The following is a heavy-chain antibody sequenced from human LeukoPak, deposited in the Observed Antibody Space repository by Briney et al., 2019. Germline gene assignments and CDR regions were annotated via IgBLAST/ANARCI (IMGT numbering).Heavy chain of an antibody. J-gene: IGHJ4*02. V-gene: IGHV3-53*01. CDR1: GFTVSSNY. D-gene: IGHD7-27*01. CDR2: IYSGGST. Sequence: TGGSLRLSCAASGFTVSSNYMSWVRQAPGKGLEWVSVIYSGGSTYYADSVKGRFTISRDNFKNTLYLQMNSLRAEDTAVYYCARALSGGNDLDYWGQGTLVTVSS. CDR3: ARALSGGNDLDY.